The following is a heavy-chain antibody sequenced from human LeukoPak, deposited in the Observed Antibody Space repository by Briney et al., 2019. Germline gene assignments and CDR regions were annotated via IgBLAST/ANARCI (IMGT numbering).Heavy chain of an antibody. CDR2: ISSNGGST. CDR3: ARDSGWYNYYYYYMDV. CDR1: GFTFSSYA. V-gene: IGHV3-64*01. J-gene: IGHJ6*03. D-gene: IGHD6-19*01. Sequence: PGGSLRLSCAASGFTFSSYAMHWVRQAPGKGLEYVSAISSNGGSTYYANSVKGRFTISRDNSKNTLYLQMGSLRAEDMAVYYCARDSGWYNYYYYYMDVWGKGTTVTVSS.